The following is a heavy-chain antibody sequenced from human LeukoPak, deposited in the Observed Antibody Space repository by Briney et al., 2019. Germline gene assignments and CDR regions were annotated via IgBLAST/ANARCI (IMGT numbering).Heavy chain of an antibody. V-gene: IGHV1-2*02. J-gene: IGHJ6*03. Sequence: ASVKVSCKASGYTFTGYYMHWVRQAPGQGLEWMGWINPNSGGTNYAQKFQGRVTMTRDTSISTAYMELSRLRSDDTAVYYCARDGDWSNRYYYYYMDVWGKGTTVTVSS. D-gene: IGHD2-21*02. CDR2: INPNSGGT. CDR3: ARDGDWSNRYYYYYMDV. CDR1: GYTFTGYY.